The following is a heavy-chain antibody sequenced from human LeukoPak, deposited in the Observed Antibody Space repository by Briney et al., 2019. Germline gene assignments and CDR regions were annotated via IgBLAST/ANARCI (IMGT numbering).Heavy chain of an antibody. CDR3: AKDLDYGYEF. CDR1: RFTLSSYA. Sequence: PGGSLTLFCAASRFTLSSYAMSWVRQAPGKGLEWVSAISGSGDNTYYANSVKGRFTISRDNSKKTLYLQMSSLRGEDTAVYFCAKDLDYGYEFWGPGTLVTVSS. D-gene: IGHD4-17*01. V-gene: IGHV3-23*01. J-gene: IGHJ4*02. CDR2: ISGSGDNT.